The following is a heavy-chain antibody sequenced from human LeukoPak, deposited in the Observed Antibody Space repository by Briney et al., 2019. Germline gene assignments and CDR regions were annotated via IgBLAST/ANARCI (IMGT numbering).Heavy chain of an antibody. CDR3: ARLRCSGGSCYFDY. J-gene: IGHJ4*02. CDR2: IYYSGST. V-gene: IGHV4-61*05. D-gene: IGHD2-15*01. CDR1: GGSISSSSYY. Sequence: PSETLSLTCTVSGGSISSSSYYWGWIRQPPGKGLEWIGYIYYSGSTNYNPSLKSRVTISVDTSKNQFSLKLSSVTAADTAVYYCARLRCSGGSCYFDYWGQGTLVTVSS.